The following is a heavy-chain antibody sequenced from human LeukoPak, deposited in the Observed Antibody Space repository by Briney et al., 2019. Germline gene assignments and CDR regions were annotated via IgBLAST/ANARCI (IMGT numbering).Heavy chain of an antibody. V-gene: IGHV4-61*08. Sequence: PSETLSLTCTVSGGSISSGGYSWNWIRQPPGKGLEWIGYIYYSGSTNYNPSLKSRVTISVDTSKNQFSLKLSSVTAAGTAVYYCARVLRGYSYGYYYYMDVWGKGTTVTVSS. CDR3: ARVLRGYSYGYYYYMDV. J-gene: IGHJ6*03. D-gene: IGHD5-18*01. CDR1: GGSISSGGYS. CDR2: IYYSGST.